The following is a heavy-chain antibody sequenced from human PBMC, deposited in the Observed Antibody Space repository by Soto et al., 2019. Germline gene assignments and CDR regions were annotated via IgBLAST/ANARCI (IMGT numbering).Heavy chain of an antibody. J-gene: IGHJ4*01. CDR2: IIPIFGTA. Sequence: SVKVSCKASGGTFSNYAFTWVRQTSGLGLEWLGGIIPIFGTASYAQKFQDRVTITADESTSTVYMELRSLKFDDTAVYYCASPNRFFPTKAWSRSYFDYWG. CDR1: GGTFSNYA. D-gene: IGHD2-15*01. V-gene: IGHV1-69*13. CDR3: ASPNRFFPTKAWSRSYFDY.